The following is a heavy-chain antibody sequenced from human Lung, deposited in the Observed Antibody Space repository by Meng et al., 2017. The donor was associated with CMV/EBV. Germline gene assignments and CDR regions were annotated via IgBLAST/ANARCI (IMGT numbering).Heavy chain of an antibody. CDR3: ARGQVQCSTINCHDYRFSGMDF. D-gene: IGHD2/OR15-2a*01. J-gene: IGHJ6*02. CDR1: GYTFSNYD. CDR2: MNPNRGNT. Sequence: ASVKVSCKASGYTFSNYDIIWVRQASGQGLEWVGWMNPNRGNTAYAQKFQGRVTMTRDTSTSIAYMELSSLRSGDTAVYYCARGQVQCSTINCHDYRFSGMDFWGQGTXVTVSS. V-gene: IGHV1-8*01.